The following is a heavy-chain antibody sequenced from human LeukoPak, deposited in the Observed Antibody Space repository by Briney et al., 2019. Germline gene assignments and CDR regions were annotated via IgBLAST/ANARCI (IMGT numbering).Heavy chain of an antibody. V-gene: IGHV3-30*18. CDR3: AKGRVGANGYYYYGMDV. Sequence: PGGSLRLSCAATGFTFSSFSMHWVRQAPGKGLEWVAVTSYDGSNKYYADSVKGRFTTSRDNSKNTLYLQMNSLRTEDTAVYYCAKGRVGANGYYYYGMDVWGQGTTVTVSS. J-gene: IGHJ6*02. CDR2: TSYDGSNK. CDR1: GFTFSSFS. D-gene: IGHD1-26*01.